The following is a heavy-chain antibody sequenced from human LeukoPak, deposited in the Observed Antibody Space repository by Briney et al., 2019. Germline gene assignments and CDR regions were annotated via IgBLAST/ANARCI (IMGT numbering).Heavy chain of an antibody. V-gene: IGHV3-21*01. D-gene: IGHD6-13*01. CDR3: ARSRQQLGFDY. J-gene: IGHJ4*02. CDR2: ISSSSYI. CDR1: GFTFSTYW. Sequence: PGGSLRLSCAASGFTFSTYWMSWVRQAPGKGLEWVSSISSSSYIYYADSVKGRFTISRDNAKNSLYLQMNSLRAEDTAVYYCARSRQQLGFDYWGQGTLVTVSS.